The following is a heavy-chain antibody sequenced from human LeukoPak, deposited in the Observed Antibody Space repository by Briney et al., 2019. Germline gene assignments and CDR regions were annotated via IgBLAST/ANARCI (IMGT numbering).Heavy chain of an antibody. CDR3: ATHGSGSYSDH. D-gene: IGHD3-10*01. Sequence: GESLKISCKASGYSFPNYWIGWVRQMPGKGLEWMGIIYPDDSDTRYSPSIQGQVTISADKSISTAYPQWSSLKASDTAMYYCATHGSGSYSDHWGQGTLVTVSS. V-gene: IGHV5-51*01. CDR1: GYSFPNYW. J-gene: IGHJ5*02. CDR2: IYPDDSDT.